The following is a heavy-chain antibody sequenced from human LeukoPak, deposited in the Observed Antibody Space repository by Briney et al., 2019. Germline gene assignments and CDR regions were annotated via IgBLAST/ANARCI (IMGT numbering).Heavy chain of an antibody. J-gene: IGHJ4*02. Sequence: SETLSLTCTVSGYSISSGYYWGWIRQPPGKGLEWIGSIYHSGSTYHNPSLKSRVTISVDTSKNQFSLKLSSVTAADTAVYYCARASGMTTNNFDYWGQGTLVTVSS. V-gene: IGHV4-38-2*02. CDR3: ARASGMTTNNFDY. CDR1: GYSISSGYY. D-gene: IGHD4-17*01. CDR2: IYHSGST.